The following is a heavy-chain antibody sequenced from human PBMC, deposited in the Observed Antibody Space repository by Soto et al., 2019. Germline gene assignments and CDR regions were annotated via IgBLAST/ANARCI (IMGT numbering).Heavy chain of an antibody. CDR3: AKGYCSGGSCYGYHFSYADY. CDR1: GFTFDDYA. V-gene: IGHV3-9*01. Sequence: GGSLRLSCAASGFTFDDYAMHWVRQAPGKGLEWVSGISWNSGSIGYADSVKGRFTISRDNAKNSLYLQMNSLRAEDTALYYCAKGYCSGGSCYGYHFSYADYWGQGTLVTVSS. J-gene: IGHJ4*02. CDR2: ISWNSGSI. D-gene: IGHD2-15*01.